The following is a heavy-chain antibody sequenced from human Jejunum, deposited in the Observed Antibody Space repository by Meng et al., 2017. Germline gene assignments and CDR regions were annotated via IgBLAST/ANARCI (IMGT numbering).Heavy chain of an antibody. D-gene: IGHD3-10*01. Sequence: GESLKISCATSGLTFSNAWMTWVRQAPGKGLEWVGRIKSKTSGGTTDYAAPVKGRFTISRVDSKNTLYLQMNSLKNEDTAVYYCVTDIYKWGQGTLVTVSS. CDR1: GLTFSNAW. CDR2: IKSKTSGGTT. J-gene: IGHJ4*02. V-gene: IGHV3-15*01. CDR3: VTDIYK.